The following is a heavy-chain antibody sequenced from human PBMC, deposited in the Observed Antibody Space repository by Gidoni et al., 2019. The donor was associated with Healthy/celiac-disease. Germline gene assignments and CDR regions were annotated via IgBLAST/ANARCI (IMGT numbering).Heavy chain of an antibody. J-gene: IGHJ6*02. V-gene: IGHV3-33*01. Sequence: QVQLVESGGGVVQPGRSLRLSCAASGFTFSSYGMHWVRQAPGKGLEWVAVIWYDGSNKYYADSVKGRFTISRDNSKNTLYLQMNSLRAEDTAVYYCARGDNWNFRDYYYYYGMDVWGQGTTVTVSS. CDR2: IWYDGSNK. CDR3: ARGDNWNFRDYYYYYGMDV. D-gene: IGHD1-7*01. CDR1: GFTFSSYG.